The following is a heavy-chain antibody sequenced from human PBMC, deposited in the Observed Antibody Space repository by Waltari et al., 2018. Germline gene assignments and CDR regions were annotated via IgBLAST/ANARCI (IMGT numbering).Heavy chain of an antibody. CDR3: ARDAAEFSYGSYYGIDV. Sequence: QLHLVESGGGVVQPGRSLSLSCAVSGCTFRSFASAGVRQAPGKGLEWVAVISYDGSNKNYADSVKGRFTISRDNSRNTLFLQMNSLRAEDTAVYYCARDAAEFSYGSYYGIDVWGQGTTVTVSS. D-gene: IGHD5-18*01. CDR1: GCTFRSFA. CDR2: ISYDGSNK. V-gene: IGHV3-30*04. J-gene: IGHJ6*02.